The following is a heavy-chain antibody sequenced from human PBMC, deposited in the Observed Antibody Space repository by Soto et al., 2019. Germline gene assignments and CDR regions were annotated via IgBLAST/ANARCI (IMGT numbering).Heavy chain of an antibody. CDR2: IWYDGSNK. Sequence: QVQLVESGGGVVQPGRSLRLSCAASGFTFSSYGMHWVRQAPGKGLEWVAVIWYDGSNKYYADSVKGRFTISRDNSKNTLYLQMNSLRAEDTAVYYCARDGDCSSTSWPPSAYYYYGMDVWGQGTTVTVSS. J-gene: IGHJ6*02. CDR1: GFTFSSYG. V-gene: IGHV3-33*01. D-gene: IGHD2-2*01. CDR3: ARDGDCSSTSWPPSAYYYYGMDV.